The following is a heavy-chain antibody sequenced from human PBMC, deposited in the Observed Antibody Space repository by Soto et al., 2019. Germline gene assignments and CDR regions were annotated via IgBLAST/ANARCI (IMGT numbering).Heavy chain of an antibody. CDR2: ISSSSSYI. J-gene: IGHJ4*02. V-gene: IGHV3-21*01. D-gene: IGHD5-12*01. CDR1: GFTFSSYS. Sequence: GGSLRLSCAASGFTFSSYSMNWVRQAPGKGLEWVSSISSSSSYIYYADSVKGRFTISRDNAKNSLYLQMNSLRAEDTAVYYCARDRPFGIVATFGELDYWGQGTLVTVSS. CDR3: ARDRPFGIVATFGELDY.